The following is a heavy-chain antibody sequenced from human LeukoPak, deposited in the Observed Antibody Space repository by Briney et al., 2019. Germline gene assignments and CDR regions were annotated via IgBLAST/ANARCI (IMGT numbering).Heavy chain of an antibody. D-gene: IGHD6-13*01. CDR1: GGSFSGYY. Sequence: SETLSLTCAVYGGSFSGYYWSWIRQPPGKGLEWIGEINHSGSTNYNPSLKSRVTISVDTSKNQFSLKLGSVTAADTAVYYCARREYSSSWGFDPWGQGTLVTVSS. V-gene: IGHV4-34*01. CDR3: ARREYSSSWGFDP. CDR2: INHSGST. J-gene: IGHJ5*02.